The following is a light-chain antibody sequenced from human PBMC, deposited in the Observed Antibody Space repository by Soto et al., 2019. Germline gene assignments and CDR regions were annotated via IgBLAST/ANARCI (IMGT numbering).Light chain of an antibody. J-gene: IGKJ2*01. CDR1: QSVSSN. CDR2: GAS. Sequence: EIVMTQSPATLSVSPGERATLSCRASQSVSSNLAWYQQKPGQAPRLLIYGASTRATGIPARFSGSGSGTEFTPTISSLQSEDFAVYYCHQYNNWPLYTFGQGTTLEIK. V-gene: IGKV3-15*01. CDR3: HQYNNWPLYT.